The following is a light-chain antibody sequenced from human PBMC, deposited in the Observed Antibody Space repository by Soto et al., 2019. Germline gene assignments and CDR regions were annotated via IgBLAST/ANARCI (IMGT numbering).Light chain of an antibody. CDR2: GAS. Sequence: EIVLTQSPCTLSLSPGESATLSCRASQSVSSSYLAWYQQKPGQAPRLLIYGASNRATGIPDRFSGSGSGTDFTLTISRLEPEDFAVYYCQQFSSYPLTFGGGTKVDIK. V-gene: IGKV3-20*01. J-gene: IGKJ4*01. CDR3: QQFSSYPLT. CDR1: QSVSSSY.